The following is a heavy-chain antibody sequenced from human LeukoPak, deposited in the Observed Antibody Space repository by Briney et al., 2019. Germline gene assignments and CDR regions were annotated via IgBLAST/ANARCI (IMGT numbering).Heavy chain of an antibody. V-gene: IGHV4-4*07. CDR2: IYTSGST. CDR3: AREKRGSNRGFDY. CDR1: GGSISSYY. D-gene: IGHD3-16*01. Sequence: SETLSLTCTVSGGSISSYYWSWIRQPAGKGLEWIGRIYTSGSTNYNASLKSRVSMSVDTSKNQFSLKLSSVTAADTAVFYCAREKRGSNRGFDYWGQETLVTVS. J-gene: IGHJ4*02.